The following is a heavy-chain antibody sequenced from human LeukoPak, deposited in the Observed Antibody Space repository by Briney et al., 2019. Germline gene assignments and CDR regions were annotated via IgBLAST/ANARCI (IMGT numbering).Heavy chain of an antibody. CDR3: ARGGGIAVAGIPY. V-gene: IGHV4-34*01. CDR2: INHSGST. J-gene: IGHJ4*02. D-gene: IGHD6-19*01. Sequence: SGTLSLTCAVYGGSFSGYYWSWIRQPPGKGLEWIGEINHSGSTNYNPSLKSRVTISVDTSKNQFSLKLSSVTAADTAVYYCARGGGIAVAGIPYWGQGTLVTVSS. CDR1: GGSFSGYY.